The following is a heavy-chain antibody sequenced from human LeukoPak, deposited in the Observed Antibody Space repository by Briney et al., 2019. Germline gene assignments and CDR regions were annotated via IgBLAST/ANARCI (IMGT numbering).Heavy chain of an antibody. CDR3: SRGDSSSWYIEGYFHH. CDR2: MNPNSGNT. CDR1: GYTFTSYD. D-gene: IGHD6-13*01. V-gene: IGHV1-8*03. Sequence: ASVKVSCKASGYTFTSYDINWVRQATGQGLEWMGWMNPNSGNTGYAQKFQGRVTITRYTAITTAYMELSSMRPEDTAVFFCSRGDSSSWYIEGYFHHWSQGTLVTVPS. J-gene: IGHJ1*01.